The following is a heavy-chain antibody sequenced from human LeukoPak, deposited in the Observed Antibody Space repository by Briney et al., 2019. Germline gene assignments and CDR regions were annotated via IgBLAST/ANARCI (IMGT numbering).Heavy chain of an antibody. V-gene: IGHV3-23*01. J-gene: IGHJ4*02. D-gene: IGHD6-13*01. CDR1: GFTFSSYA. CDR3: AKDGVKSYSSSWSTPDY. CDR2: ISGSGGST. Sequence: PGGSLRLSCAAPGFTFSSYAMSWVRQAPGKGLEWVSAISGSGGSTYYADSVKGRFTISRDNSKNTLYLQMNSLRAEDTAVYYCAKDGVKSYSSSWSTPDYWGQGTLVTVSS.